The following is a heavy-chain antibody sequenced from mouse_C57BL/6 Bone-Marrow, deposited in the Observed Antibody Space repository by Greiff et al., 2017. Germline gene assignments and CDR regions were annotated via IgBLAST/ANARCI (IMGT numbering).Heavy chain of an antibody. CDR1: GYTFTDYN. D-gene: IGHD1-1*01. J-gene: IGHJ2*01. CDR3: ARSPYLVLRSYYFDY. Sequence: EVQLQQSGPELVKPGASVKMSCKASGYTFTDYNMHWVKQSHGKSLEWIGYINPNNGGTSYNQKFKGKATLTVNKSSSPAYIELRSLTSEDSAVYYCARSPYLVLRSYYFDYWGQGTTLTVSS. V-gene: IGHV1-22*01. CDR2: INPNNGGT.